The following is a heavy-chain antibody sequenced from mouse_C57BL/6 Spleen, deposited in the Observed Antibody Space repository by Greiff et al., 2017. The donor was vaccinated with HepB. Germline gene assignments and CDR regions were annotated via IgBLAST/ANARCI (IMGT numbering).Heavy chain of an antibody. V-gene: IGHV1-82*01. CDR2: IYPGDGDT. D-gene: IGHD2-4*01. CDR1: GYAFSSSW. J-gene: IGHJ3*01. Sequence: VQLQQSGPELVKPGASVKISCKASGYAFSSSWMNWVKQRPGKGLEWIGRIYPGDGDTNYNGKFKGKATLTADKSSSTAYMQLSSLTSEDSAVYFCAIIYYDYDGFAYWGQGTLVTVSA. CDR3: AIIYYDYDGFAY.